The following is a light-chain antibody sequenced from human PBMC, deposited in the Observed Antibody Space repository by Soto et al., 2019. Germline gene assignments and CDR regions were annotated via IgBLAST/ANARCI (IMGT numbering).Light chain of an antibody. CDR1: QDIRNY. V-gene: IGKV1-33*01. CDR2: DAS. Sequence: DIPMTQSPSSLSASVGDRVTITCQASQDIRNYLNWYQQKPGTAPKLLIYDASNLETGVPSRFSGSGSATDFTFTISSLQPEDIATYYCQQYDNRLTFGGGTKVEIK. CDR3: QQYDNRLT. J-gene: IGKJ4*01.